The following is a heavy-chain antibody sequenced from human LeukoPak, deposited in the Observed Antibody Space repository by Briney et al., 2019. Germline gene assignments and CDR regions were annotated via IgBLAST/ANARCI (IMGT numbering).Heavy chain of an antibody. Sequence: SVKVSCKASGGTFSSYAASWVRQAPGQGLEWMGRIIPILGIANYAQKFQGRVTITADKSTSTAYMELSSLRSEDTAVYYCAISSGWSFDYWGQGTLVTVSS. CDR2: IIPILGIA. V-gene: IGHV1-69*04. CDR1: GGTFSSYA. CDR3: AISSGWSFDY. D-gene: IGHD6-19*01. J-gene: IGHJ4*02.